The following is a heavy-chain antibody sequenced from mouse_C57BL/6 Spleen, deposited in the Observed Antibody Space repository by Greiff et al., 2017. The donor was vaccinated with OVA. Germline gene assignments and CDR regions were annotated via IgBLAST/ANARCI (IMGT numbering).Heavy chain of an antibody. CDR3: ARGGGFMVLDY. J-gene: IGHJ2*01. CDR2: IHPNSGST. CDR1: GYTFTSYW. Sequence: QVQLQQPGAELVKPGASVKLSCKASGYTFTSYWMHWVKQRPGPGLEWIGMIHPNSGSTNYNEKFKSKATLTVDKSSSTAYMQLSSLTSEDSAVYYCARGGGFMVLDYWGQGTTLTVSS. D-gene: IGHD2-1*01. V-gene: IGHV1-64*01.